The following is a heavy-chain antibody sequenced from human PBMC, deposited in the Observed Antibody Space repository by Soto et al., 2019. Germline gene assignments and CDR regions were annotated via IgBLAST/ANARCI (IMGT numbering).Heavy chain of an antibody. J-gene: IGHJ6*02. CDR3: ERDRNYGMDV. Sequence: KVCRKASSYTFTRYGINRGGQAPGQGPEGIGWVNAFNGNQNYAQKLPGRVTMTTDTSTSTAYMEMRRLRSDDTAVYYCERDRNYGMDVWGQGTSVTLSS. CDR1: SYTFTRYG. CDR2: VNAFNGNQ. V-gene: IGHV1-18*04.